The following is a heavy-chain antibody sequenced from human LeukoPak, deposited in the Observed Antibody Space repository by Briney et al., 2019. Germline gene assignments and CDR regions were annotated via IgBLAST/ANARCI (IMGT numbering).Heavy chain of an antibody. CDR3: ARIMTTVTTVEY. Sequence: GGSLRLSCAASGFTFSSYSMNWDRQAPGKGLEWISYITSSSTSTHYADSVKGRFTISRDNAKNSLYLQMNSLRAEDTAVYYCARIMTTVTTVEYWGQGTLVTVSS. V-gene: IGHV3-48*01. CDR2: ITSSSTST. CDR1: GFTFSSYS. J-gene: IGHJ4*02. D-gene: IGHD4-17*01.